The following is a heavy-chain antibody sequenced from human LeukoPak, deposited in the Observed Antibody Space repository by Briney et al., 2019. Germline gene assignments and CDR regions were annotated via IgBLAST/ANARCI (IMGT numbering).Heavy chain of an antibody. J-gene: IGHJ4*02. D-gene: IGHD5-24*01. Sequence: SETLSLTCGVSGGTITNYYWNWIRQAPGKGLEWLGYIYYTGSTTYNPSVKSRITISLDTSKNQFSLKLSSVTAADTAVYYCARYGRDGYNSDYWGQGTLVTVSS. CDR1: GGTITNYY. V-gene: IGHV4-59*08. CDR2: IYYTGST. CDR3: ARYGRDGYNSDY.